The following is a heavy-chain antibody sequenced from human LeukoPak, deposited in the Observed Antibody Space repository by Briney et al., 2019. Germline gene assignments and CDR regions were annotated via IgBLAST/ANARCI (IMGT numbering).Heavy chain of an antibody. CDR3: ARDSVSWHDIVLMVYASYYYYGMDV. V-gene: IGHV1-18*01. CDR1: GYTFTSYG. CDR2: ISAYNGNT. Sequence: ASVKVSCKASGYTFTSYGICWVRQAPGQGLEWMGWISAYNGNTNYAQKLQGRVTMTTDTSTSTAYMELRSLRSDDTAVYYCARDSVSWHDIVLMVYASYYYYGMDVWGQGTTVTVSS. J-gene: IGHJ6*02. D-gene: IGHD2-8*01.